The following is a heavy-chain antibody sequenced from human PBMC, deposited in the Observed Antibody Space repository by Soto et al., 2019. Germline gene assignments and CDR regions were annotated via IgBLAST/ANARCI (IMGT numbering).Heavy chain of an antibody. J-gene: IGHJ6*02. D-gene: IGHD5-18*01. Sequence: QVQLVQSGAEVKKPGASVKVSCKASGYTFTSYYMHWVRQAPVQGLEWMGIINPSGGSTSYAQKFQGRVTMTRDTSTSTVYMELSSLRSEDTAVYYCARGYSYGYRSYGMDVWGQGTTVTVSS. CDR2: INPSGGST. CDR3: ARGYSYGYRSYGMDV. CDR1: GYTFTSYY. V-gene: IGHV1-46*01.